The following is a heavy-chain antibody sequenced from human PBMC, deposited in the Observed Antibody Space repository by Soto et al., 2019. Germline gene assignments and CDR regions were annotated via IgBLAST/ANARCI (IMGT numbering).Heavy chain of an antibody. V-gene: IGHV4-31*11. D-gene: IGHD3-16*02. CDR3: ARYRFTDTWSKFDY. CDR2: MSHRGST. CDR1: GVFISSDAYY. Sequence: PSETLSLTCGVSGVFISSDAYYWSWIRQHPGKGLEWIGYMSHRGSTYYNPSLKSRVTISADTSKNQFSLQLTSVTAADTAVYFCARYRFTDTWSKFDYWGQGTMVTVYS. J-gene: IGHJ4*02.